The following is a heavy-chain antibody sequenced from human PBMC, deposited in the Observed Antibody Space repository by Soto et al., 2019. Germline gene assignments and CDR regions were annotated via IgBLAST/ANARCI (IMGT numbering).Heavy chain of an antibody. CDR2: IYYSGST. V-gene: IGHV4-39*01. Sequence: SETLSLTCTVSGGSISSSSYYWGWIRQPPGKGLEWIGSIYYSGSTYYNPSLKSRFTISVDTSKNQFSLKLSSVTAADTAVYYCARQFSSSLVMDVWGQGTTVTVSS. D-gene: IGHD6-13*01. CDR3: ARQFSSSLVMDV. CDR1: GGSISSSSYY. J-gene: IGHJ6*02.